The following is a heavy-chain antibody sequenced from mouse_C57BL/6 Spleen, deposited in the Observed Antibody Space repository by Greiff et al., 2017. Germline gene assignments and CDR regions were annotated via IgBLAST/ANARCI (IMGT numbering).Heavy chain of an antibody. J-gene: IGHJ2*01. Sequence: VQLQQSGPGLVKPSQSLSLTCSVTGYSITSGYYWNWIRQFPGNQLEWMGYISYDGSNNYNPSLKNRISITRDTSKNQFFLKLNSVTTEDTATYYCARETTDYFDYWGQGTTLTVSS. CDR1: GYSITSGYY. D-gene: IGHD1-1*01. CDR2: ISYDGSN. CDR3: ARETTDYFDY. V-gene: IGHV3-6*01.